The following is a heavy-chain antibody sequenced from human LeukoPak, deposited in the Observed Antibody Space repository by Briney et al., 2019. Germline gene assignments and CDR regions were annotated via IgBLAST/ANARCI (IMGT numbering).Heavy chain of an antibody. Sequence: GGSLRLSCAASGFTFSSYGMHWVRQAPGKGLEWVAVISYDGSNKYYADSVKGRFTISRDNAKNSLYLQMNSLRAEDTAVYYCARDGDIVAVGFDIWGQGTMVTVSS. CDR1: GFTFSSYG. CDR3: ARDGDIVAVGFDI. CDR2: ISYDGSNK. J-gene: IGHJ3*02. V-gene: IGHV3-30*03. D-gene: IGHD5-12*01.